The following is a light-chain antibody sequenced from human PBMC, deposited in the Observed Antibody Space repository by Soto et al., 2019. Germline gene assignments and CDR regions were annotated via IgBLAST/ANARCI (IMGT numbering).Light chain of an antibody. CDR2: GAY. J-gene: IGKJ3*01. CDR1: QSVSSN. CDR3: QQYNNWPPFT. V-gene: IGKV3-15*01. Sequence: EIVMTQSPATLSVSPGERATLSCRASQSVSSNLAWYQQKPGQAPRLLIYGAYTRATGIPARFSGSGSGTEFTLTISSLQSEYFAVYYCQQYNNWPPFTFGPGTKVDIK.